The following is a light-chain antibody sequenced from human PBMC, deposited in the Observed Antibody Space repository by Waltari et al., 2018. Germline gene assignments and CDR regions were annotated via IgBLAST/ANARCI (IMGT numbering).Light chain of an antibody. J-gene: IGLJ3*02. CDR3: SSYAGSNNLV. V-gene: IGLV2-8*01. Sequence: QSALTQPPSASGSPGQSFTISCPGTSSYAGGYHYVSWHQQHPGKAPQGMIYEVSKRPSGVPDRFSGSKSGNTASLTVSGLQAEDEADYYCSSYAGSNNLVFGGGTKLTVL. CDR1: SSYAGGYHY. CDR2: EVS.